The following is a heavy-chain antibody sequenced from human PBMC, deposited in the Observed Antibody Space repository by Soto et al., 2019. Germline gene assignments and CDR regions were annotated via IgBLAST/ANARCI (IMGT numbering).Heavy chain of an antibody. V-gene: IGHV1-18*01. CDR3: ARVSSDIVVVVAAEPDY. CDR1: GYTFTSYG. J-gene: IGHJ4*02. Sequence: QVPLVQSGAEVKKPGASVKVSCKASGYTFTSYGIIWVRQAPGQGLEWMGWISAYNGNTNYAQKLQGRVTMTTDTSTSTAYMELRSLRSDDTAVYYCARVSSDIVVVVAAEPDYWGQGTLVTVSS. CDR2: ISAYNGNT. D-gene: IGHD2-15*01.